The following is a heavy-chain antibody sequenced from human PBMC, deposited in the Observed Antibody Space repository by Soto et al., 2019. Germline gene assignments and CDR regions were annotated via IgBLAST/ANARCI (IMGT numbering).Heavy chain of an antibody. J-gene: IGHJ4*02. CDR2: IIPILGIA. CDR1: GGTFSSYT. D-gene: IGHD2-8*01. CDR3: ARVHCTNGVCYSGFDY. V-gene: IGHV1-69*02. Sequence: RASVKVSCKASGGTFSSYTISWVRQAPGQGLEWMGRIIPILGIANYAQKFQGRVTITADKSTSTAYMELSSLRSEDTAVYYCARVHCTNGVCYSGFDYWGQGTLVTVSS.